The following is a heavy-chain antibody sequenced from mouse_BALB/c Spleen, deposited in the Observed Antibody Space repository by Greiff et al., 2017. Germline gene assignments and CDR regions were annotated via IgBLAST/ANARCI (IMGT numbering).Heavy chain of an antibody. Sequence: EVKLVESGGGLVQPKGSLKLSCAASGFTFNTYAMNWVRQAPGKGLEWVARIRSKSNNYATYYADSVKDRFTISRDDSQSMLYLQMNNLKTEDTAMYYCVRQEYGNYAFAYWGQGTLVTVSA. V-gene: IGHV10-1*02. D-gene: IGHD2-10*02. J-gene: IGHJ3*01. CDR3: VRQEYGNYAFAY. CDR2: IRSKSNNYAT. CDR1: GFTFNTYA.